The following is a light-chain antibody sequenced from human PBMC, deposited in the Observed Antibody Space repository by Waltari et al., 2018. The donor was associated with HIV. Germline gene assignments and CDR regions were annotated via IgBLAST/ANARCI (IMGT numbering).Light chain of an antibody. J-gene: IGKJ2*01. CDR3: QQRNNWTPVYT. CDR1: DSVGNA. V-gene: IGKV3-11*01. Sequence: EIVLTQSPTTLSLSPGERATLSCRASDSVGNALAWYQQRPGEAPRLILYDVSTRATGVPDRISGSGSGTVFTLTISGLQPGDSAVYYCQQRNNWTPVYTFGQGTKLEI. CDR2: DVS.